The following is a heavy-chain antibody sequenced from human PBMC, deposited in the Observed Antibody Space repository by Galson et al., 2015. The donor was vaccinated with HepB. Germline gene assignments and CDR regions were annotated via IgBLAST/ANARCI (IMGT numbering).Heavy chain of an antibody. J-gene: IGHJ4*02. CDR3: ASFKAGSYVLYIHGRLDY. CDR1: GFTFSSYS. CDR2: ISSSSSYI. Sequence: SLRLSCAASGFTFSSYSMNWVRQAPGKGLEWVSSISSSSSYIYYADTVKGRFTISRDNAKNSLYLQMNSLRAEDTAVYYCASFKAGSYVLYIHGRLDYWGQGTLVTVSS. D-gene: IGHD2-8*02. V-gene: IGHV3-21*01.